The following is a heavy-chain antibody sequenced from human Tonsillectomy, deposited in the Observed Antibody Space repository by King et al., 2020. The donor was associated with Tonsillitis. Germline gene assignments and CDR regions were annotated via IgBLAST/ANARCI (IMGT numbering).Heavy chain of an antibody. Sequence: DVQLVESGGGLVQPGGSLRLSCAASGFTVSSNYMSWVRQAPGKGLEWVSVIYSGGSTYYADSVKGRFTISRDNSKNTLYLQMNSLRAEDTAVYYCARELWFGDYYFDYWGQGTLVTVSS. V-gene: IGHV3-66*01. CDR2: IYSGGST. CDR1: GFTVSSNY. D-gene: IGHD3-10*01. J-gene: IGHJ4*02. CDR3: ARELWFGDYYFDY.